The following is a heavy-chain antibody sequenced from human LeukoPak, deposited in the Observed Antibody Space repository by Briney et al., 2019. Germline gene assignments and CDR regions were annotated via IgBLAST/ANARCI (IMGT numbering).Heavy chain of an antibody. V-gene: IGHV4-4*07. CDR3: ARVPFYYDFFSQDYYYYYMDV. CDR1: GGSISSYY. Sequence: SETLSLTCTVSGGSISSYYWSWIRQPAGKGLEWIGRIYTSGSTNYNPSLKSRVTISVDTSKNQFSLKLSSVTAADTAVYYCARVPFYYDFFSQDYYYYYMDVWGKGTTVTVSS. D-gene: IGHD3-3*01. CDR2: IYTSGST. J-gene: IGHJ6*03.